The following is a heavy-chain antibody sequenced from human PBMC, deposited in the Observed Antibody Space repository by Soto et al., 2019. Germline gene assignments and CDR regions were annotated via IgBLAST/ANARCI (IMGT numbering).Heavy chain of an antibody. J-gene: IGHJ4*02. CDR3: ARLVYDSSGYRPG. CDR2: IYYSGST. Sequence: PSLTLPLTWTVSGVSISNSSYCWGWIRPPPGKGLEWIGSIYYSGSTYYNPSLKRRVTISVDTSKNQFSLKLSSVTAADTAVYYCARLVYDSSGYRPGWGQGTLVTVSS. D-gene: IGHD3-22*01. CDR1: GVSISNSSYC. V-gene: IGHV4-39*01.